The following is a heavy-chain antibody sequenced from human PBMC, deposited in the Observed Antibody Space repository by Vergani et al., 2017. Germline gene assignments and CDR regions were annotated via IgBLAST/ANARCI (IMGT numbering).Heavy chain of an antibody. Sequence: QLQLQESGPGLVKPSETLSLTCTVSGGSISSSSYYWGWIRQPPGKGLEWIGSIYYSGRTYYNPSLKSRVTISVDTSKNQFSLKLSSVTAADTAVYYCARRSYDSSGDYPPDYWGQGTLVTVSS. CDR1: GGSISSSSYY. V-gene: IGHV4-39*01. CDR2: IYYSGRT. CDR3: ARRSYDSSGDYPPDY. J-gene: IGHJ4*02. D-gene: IGHD3-22*01.